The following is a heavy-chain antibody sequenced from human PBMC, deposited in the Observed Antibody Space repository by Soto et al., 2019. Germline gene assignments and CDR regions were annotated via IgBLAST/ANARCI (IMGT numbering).Heavy chain of an antibody. CDR1: GFTFSSYG. D-gene: IGHD6-13*01. CDR3: ARDTAYISTSEDYYYGIVV. Sequence: GGSLRLSCAASGFTFSSYGMHWGRQAPGKGLEWVAVLWYDGSNKYYADPVKGRFTISRDNSKNTLYLQMNSLRAEDTAVYYCARDTAYISTSEDYYYGIVVWGQGTTVTGSS. CDR2: LWYDGSNK. V-gene: IGHV3-33*01. J-gene: IGHJ6*02.